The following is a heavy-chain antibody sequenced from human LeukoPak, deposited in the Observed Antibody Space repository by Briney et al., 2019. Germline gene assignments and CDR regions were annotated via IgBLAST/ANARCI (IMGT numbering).Heavy chain of an antibody. V-gene: IGHV3-7*01. J-gene: IGHJ4*02. Sequence: GGSLRLSCAASGFTFSSYWMSWVRQAPGEGLEWVANINQDGGEKYYVESVKGRFTISRDNAKNTLYLQMNSVRAEDTAVYYCATDWAWGGFYHWGRGTLVTVSS. CDR1: GFTFSSYW. CDR3: ATDWAWGGFYH. CDR2: INQDGGEK. D-gene: IGHD3-16*01.